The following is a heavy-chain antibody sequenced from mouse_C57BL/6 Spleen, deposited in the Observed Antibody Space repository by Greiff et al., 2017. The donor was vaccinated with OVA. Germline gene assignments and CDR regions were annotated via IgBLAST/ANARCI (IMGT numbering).Heavy chain of an antibody. CDR3: TSIYYYGSSYSLDY. V-gene: IGHV5-9-1*02. D-gene: IGHD1-1*01. J-gene: IGHJ2*01. CDR2: ISSGGDYI. CDR1: GFTFSSYA. Sequence: EVQLVESGAGLVKPGGSLKLSCAASGFTFSSYAMSWVRQTPEKRLEWVAYISSGGDYIYYADTVKGRFTISRDTARNTLYLQMSSLKSEDTAMYYCTSIYYYGSSYSLDYWGQGTTLTVSS.